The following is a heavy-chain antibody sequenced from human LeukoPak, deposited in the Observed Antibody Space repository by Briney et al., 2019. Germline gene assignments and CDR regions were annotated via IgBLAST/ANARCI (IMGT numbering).Heavy chain of an antibody. CDR1: GYIFTTYF. V-gene: IGHV1-18*04. Sequence: GASVKVSCKASGYIFTTYFIHWVRQAPGQGLEWMGWISAYNGNTNYAQKLQGRVTMTTDTSTSTAYMELRSLRSDDTAVYYCARDTTPPDIVVVPAAIGYWGQGTLVTVSS. J-gene: IGHJ4*02. D-gene: IGHD2-2*02. CDR3: ARDTTPPDIVVVPAAIGY. CDR2: ISAYNGNT.